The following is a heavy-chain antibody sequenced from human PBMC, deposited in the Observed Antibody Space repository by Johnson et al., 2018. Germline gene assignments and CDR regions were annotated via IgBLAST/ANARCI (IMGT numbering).Heavy chain of an antibody. Sequence: QVQLVESGGAVVQPGRSLRLSCAASGFTFSGYGMHWVRQAPGKGLEWVSVIWYDGSNKYYADSVKCRIIISRDNSRNTLDLQMNSLRAEGTALYYCGRGRRGARNYYCVDVWGQGTTVTVSS. J-gene: IGHJ6*02. CDR1: GFTFSGYG. CDR2: IWYDGSNK. D-gene: IGHD3-10*01. CDR3: GRGRRGARNYYCVDV. V-gene: IGHV3-33*01.